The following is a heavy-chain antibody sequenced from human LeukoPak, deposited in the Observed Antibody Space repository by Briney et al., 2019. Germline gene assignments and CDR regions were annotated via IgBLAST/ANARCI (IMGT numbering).Heavy chain of an antibody. CDR2: ISGSGGST. CDR3: AKDFYYGAHPFDY. J-gene: IGHJ4*02. D-gene: IGHD2/OR15-2a*01. Sequence: TGGSLRLSCAASGFTFSSYAMSWVRQAPGKGLEWVSAISGSGGSTYYEDSVKGRFTISRDNSKNTLYLQMNSLRAEDTAVYYCAKDFYYGAHPFDYWGQGTLVTVSS. CDR1: GFTFSSYA. V-gene: IGHV3-23*01.